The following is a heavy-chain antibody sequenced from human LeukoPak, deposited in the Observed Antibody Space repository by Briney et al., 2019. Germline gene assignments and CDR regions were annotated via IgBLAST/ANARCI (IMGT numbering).Heavy chain of an antibody. CDR1: GFTFSSYW. D-gene: IGHD4-17*01. CDR2: IKQDGSEK. Sequence: GALRLSCAASGFTFSSYWMSWVRQAPGKGLEWVANIKQDGSEKYYVDSVKGRFTISRDNAKNSLYLQMNSLRDEDTAVYYCARGGWRKYGDYLDYWGQGTLVTVSS. CDR3: ARGGWRKYGDYLDY. V-gene: IGHV3-7*01. J-gene: IGHJ4*02.